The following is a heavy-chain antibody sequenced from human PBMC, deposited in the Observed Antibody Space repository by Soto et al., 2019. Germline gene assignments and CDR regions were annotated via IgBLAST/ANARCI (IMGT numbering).Heavy chain of an antibody. J-gene: IGHJ6*02. CDR2: ISGNGETT. Sequence: EVQVLESGGGLLQPEGSLRLSCVASGFTFNTHAMTWVRQGPGMGLEWTSSISGNGETTYYADSVKGRFTVSRDNSKNTLYLQMNSLRVEDTATYYCVKDWSGNKCPCMDVWGQGTTVTVSS. CDR1: GFTFNTHA. D-gene: IGHD3-3*01. CDR3: VKDWSGNKCPCMDV. V-gene: IGHV3-23*01.